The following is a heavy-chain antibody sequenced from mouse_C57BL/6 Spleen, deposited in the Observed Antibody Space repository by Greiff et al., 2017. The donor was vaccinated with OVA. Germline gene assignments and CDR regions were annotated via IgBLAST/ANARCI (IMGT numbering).Heavy chain of an antibody. CDR2: ISNKANGYTT. J-gene: IGHJ1*03. D-gene: IGHD1-1*02. CDR1: GFTFTDYY. Sequence: EVKVVESGGGLVQPGGSLSLSCAASGFTFTDYYMSWVRQPPGKALEWLGFISNKANGYTTEYSASVKGRFTISRAISQSILYIRMRALRAEDSATCSCARSSGGCYWYFDVWGTGTTVTVSS. CDR3: ARSSGGCYWYFDV. V-gene: IGHV7-3*01.